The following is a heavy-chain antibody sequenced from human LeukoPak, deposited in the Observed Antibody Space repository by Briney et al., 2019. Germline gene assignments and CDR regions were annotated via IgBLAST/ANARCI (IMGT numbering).Heavy chain of an antibody. J-gene: IGHJ4*02. CDR3: ARCYYGSGSSTFDY. V-gene: IGHV3-72*01. CDR1: GFTFSDHY. Sequence: PGGSLRLSCAVSGFTFSDHYMDWVRQAPGKGLEWVGRSRNRAKSYTTDYAASVKGRFTISRDNAKNSLYLQMNSLRAEDTAVYYCARCYYGSGSSTFDYWGQGTLVTVSS. CDR2: SRNRAKSYTT. D-gene: IGHD3-10*01.